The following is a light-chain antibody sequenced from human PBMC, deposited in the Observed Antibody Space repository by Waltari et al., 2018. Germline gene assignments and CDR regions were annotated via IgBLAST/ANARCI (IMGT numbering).Light chain of an antibody. J-gene: IGKJ1*01. CDR2: GAS. CDR1: QSVGSN. CDR3: QQYNNWPKT. V-gene: IGKV3-15*01. Sequence: EIVMTQSPATLSVSPGERATLSCMASQSVGSNLAWYQQKPGQAPRFLIYGASTRATGIPARFSGSGSGTEFTLTISTLQSEDFAAYSCQQYNNWPKTFGQGTKVEIK.